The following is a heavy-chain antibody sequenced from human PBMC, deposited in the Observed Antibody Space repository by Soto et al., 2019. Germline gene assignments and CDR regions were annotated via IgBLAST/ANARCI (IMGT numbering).Heavy chain of an antibody. CDR1: GFTFSSHG. D-gene: IGHD2-2*01. J-gene: IGHJ5*02. V-gene: IGHV3-30*03. CDR2: ISYDGSNK. CDR3: AREYCSSTSCLNWFDP. Sequence: GGSLRLSCAASGFTFSSHGMLWVRQAPGKGLEWVAVISYDGSNKYYADSVKGRFTISRDNAKNSLYLQMNSLRAEDTAVYYCAREYCSSTSCLNWFDPWGQGTLVTVSS.